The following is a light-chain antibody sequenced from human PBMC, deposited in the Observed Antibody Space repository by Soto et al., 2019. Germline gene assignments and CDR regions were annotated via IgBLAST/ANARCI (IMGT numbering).Light chain of an antibody. CDR2: EVS. CDR1: STDFVSYNR. CDR3: SLYTSENAYD. J-gene: IGLJ1*01. V-gene: IGLV2-18*01. Sequence: QSVLTQPPSVSGSPGQSVTISCTGTSTDFVSYNRVSWYQQPPGTAPKLMIYEVSKRPSGVPDRFSGSKSGNTASLTISGLQAADEADYYCSLYTSENAYDFGTGTKLTVL.